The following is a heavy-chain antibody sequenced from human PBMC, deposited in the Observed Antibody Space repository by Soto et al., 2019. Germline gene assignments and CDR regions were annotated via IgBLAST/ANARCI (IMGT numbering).Heavy chain of an antibody. CDR1: GFTFSKAW. D-gene: IGHD1-26*01. CDR2: IMSETDGGTT. V-gene: IGHV3-15*01. J-gene: IGHJ4*02. CDR3: TTDSGMSPYSFDY. Sequence: PGGSLRLSCATSGFTFSKAWVGWVRQAPGKGLEWVGRIMSETDGGTTDYAAPVKGRFTISRDDSKSTLYLQMNSLKTEDTAFYYCTTDSGMSPYSFDYWGQGTLVTVS.